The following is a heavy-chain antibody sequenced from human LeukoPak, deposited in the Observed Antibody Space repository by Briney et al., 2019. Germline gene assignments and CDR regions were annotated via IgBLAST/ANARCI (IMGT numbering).Heavy chain of an antibody. CDR3: ARDPYYYDRSGGFDP. J-gene: IGHJ5*02. Sequence: SQTLSLTCTVSGGSISSGGYYWSWIRQHPGKGLEWIGYIHYSGSTYYNPSLKSRVTISVDTSKNQFSLKLSSVTAADTAVYFCARDPYYYDRSGGFDPWGQGTLVAVSS. CDR1: GGSISSGGYY. CDR2: IHYSGST. V-gene: IGHV4-31*03. D-gene: IGHD3-22*01.